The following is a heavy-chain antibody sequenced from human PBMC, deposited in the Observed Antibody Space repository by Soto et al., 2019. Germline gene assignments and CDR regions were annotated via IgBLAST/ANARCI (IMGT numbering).Heavy chain of an antibody. D-gene: IGHD6-13*01. CDR3: ARDREYSSSGDLGGYYSYGMDV. CDR1: GGSISSSNW. Sequence: SETLSLTCAVSGGSISSSNWRSWVRHPPGKGLEWMGEIYHSGSTNYNQSFKSRVTISVDKSTNQFSLKLSSVTAAGTAVYYCARDREYSSSGDLGGYYSYGMDVWGQGTTVTVSS. CDR2: IYHSGST. V-gene: IGHV4-4*02. J-gene: IGHJ6*02.